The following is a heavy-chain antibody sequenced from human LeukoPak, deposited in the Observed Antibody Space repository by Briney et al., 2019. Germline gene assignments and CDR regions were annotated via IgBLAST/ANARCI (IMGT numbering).Heavy chain of an antibody. CDR3: ASEPHDYGDYGSGFDY. V-gene: IGHV1-3*01. Sequence: ASVKVSCKASGYTFTSYAMHWVRQAPGQRLEWMGWINAGNGNTKYSQKFQGRVTMTRDTSTSTVYMELSSLRSEDTAVYYCASEPHDYGDYGSGFDYWGQGTLVTVSS. D-gene: IGHD4-17*01. CDR2: INAGNGNT. J-gene: IGHJ4*02. CDR1: GYTFTSYA.